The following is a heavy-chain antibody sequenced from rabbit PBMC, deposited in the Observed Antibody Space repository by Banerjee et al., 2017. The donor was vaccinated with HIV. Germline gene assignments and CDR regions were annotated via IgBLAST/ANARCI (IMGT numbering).Heavy chain of an antibody. Sequence: QSLEESGGDLVKPGASLTLTCTASGFSFSSSYYMYWVRQAPGKGLEWIGCIYTGSGSTYYASWAKGRFTISKTSSTTVTLQMTSLTAADTATYFCARGDSSSVYAYYGLDLWGPGTLVTVS. CDR3: ARGDSSSVYAYYGLDL. J-gene: IGHJ6*01. CDR2: IYTGSGST. V-gene: IGHV1S40*01. CDR1: GFSFSSSYY. D-gene: IGHD1-1*01.